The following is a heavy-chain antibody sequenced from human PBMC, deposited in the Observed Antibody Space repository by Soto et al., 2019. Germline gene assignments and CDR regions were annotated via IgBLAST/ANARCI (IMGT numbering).Heavy chain of an antibody. CDR2: ISAYNGNT. CDR3: ARSGVITWAAGYYGMDV. CDR1: GYTFTSYG. J-gene: IGHJ6*02. V-gene: IGHV1-18*04. D-gene: IGHD3-16*01. Sequence: QVQLVQSGAEVKKPGASVKVSCNASGYTFTSYGISWVRQAPGQGLEWMGWISAYNGNTNYAKKLQGRVTKNTDTSTRTAYMELRSLSSDDTAVYYCARSGVITWAAGYYGMDVWGQGTTVTVSS.